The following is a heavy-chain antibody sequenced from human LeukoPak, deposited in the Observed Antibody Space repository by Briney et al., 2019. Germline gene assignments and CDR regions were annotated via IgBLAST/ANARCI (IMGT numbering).Heavy chain of an antibody. J-gene: IGHJ4*02. V-gene: IGHV3-30*02. CDR2: IRYDASSE. D-gene: IGHD6-6*01. CDR3: AKATVSYSSSSLCDY. CDR1: GFTFSSYG. Sequence: QPGGSLRLSCAASGFTFSSYGMHWVRQAPGKGLEWVAFIRYDASSEYYADTVKGRFTISRDNSKNTLFLQMNSLRAEDTAVYYCAKATVSYSSSSLCDYWGQGTLVTVSS.